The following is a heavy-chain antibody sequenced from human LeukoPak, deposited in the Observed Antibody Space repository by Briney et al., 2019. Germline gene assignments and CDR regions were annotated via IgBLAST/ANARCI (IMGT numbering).Heavy chain of an antibody. Sequence: PLETLSLTCTVSQRCVSSHYWSWMRPSPGKGLEGIGYISYIGSTNYNPSLKSRVTISVDTSKTQFSLKLSSVTAADTAVYYCARDLTTVTKGLDIWGQGTMVTVSS. CDR2: ISYIGST. J-gene: IGHJ3*02. CDR1: QRCVSSHY. V-gene: IGHV4-59*02. D-gene: IGHD4-17*01. CDR3: ARDLTTVTKGLDI.